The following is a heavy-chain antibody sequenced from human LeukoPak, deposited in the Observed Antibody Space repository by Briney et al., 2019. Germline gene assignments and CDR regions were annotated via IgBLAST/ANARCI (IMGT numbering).Heavy chain of an antibody. Sequence: KPGESLKISCKGSGYRFTNYWIGWVRQMPGKGLEWMGIIYPGDSDIRYSPSFQGQVTISADKSISTAYLQWSSLKASDTAMHYCARQNSGWEKGTIDYWGQGTLVTVSS. CDR1: GYRFTNYW. J-gene: IGHJ4*02. CDR3: ARQNSGWEKGTIDY. CDR2: IYPGDSDI. D-gene: IGHD6-19*01. V-gene: IGHV5-51*01.